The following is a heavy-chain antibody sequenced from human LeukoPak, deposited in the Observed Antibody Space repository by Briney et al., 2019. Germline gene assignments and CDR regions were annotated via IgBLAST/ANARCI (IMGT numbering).Heavy chain of an antibody. D-gene: IGHD6-13*01. V-gene: IGHV4-59*01. CDR2: IYYSGNT. CDR1: GASISFYY. Sequence: SETLSLTCTVSGASISFYYWSWIRQPPGKGLEWIGYIYYSGNTNYNPSLKSRVTMSIDTSKNQFSLNLNSVTAADTAVYYCALDSSGWSDDSFDIWGHGTMVTVSS. CDR3: ALDSSGWSDDSFDI. J-gene: IGHJ3*02.